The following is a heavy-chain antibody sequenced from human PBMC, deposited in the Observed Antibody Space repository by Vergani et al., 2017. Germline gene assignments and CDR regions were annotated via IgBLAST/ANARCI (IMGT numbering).Heavy chain of an antibody. CDR2: INRDGDST. J-gene: IGHJ6*03. CDR3: ARDGWELLDYFYYMDV. Sequence: VQLVESGGGLVQPGGSLRLSCTASGFTFSNYWMQWVRQAPGKGLMWVSRINRDGDSTSYADAVKGRFTISRDNAKYTLYLQMDSLRAEDTAVYYCARDGWELLDYFYYMDVWGKGTTVTVSS. D-gene: IGHD1-26*01. V-gene: IGHV3-74*01. CDR1: GFTFSNYW.